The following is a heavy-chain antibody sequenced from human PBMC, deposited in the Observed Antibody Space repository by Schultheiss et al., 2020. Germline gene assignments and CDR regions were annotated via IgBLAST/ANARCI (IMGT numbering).Heavy chain of an antibody. J-gene: IGHJ6*04. Sequence: SQTLSLTCTVSGGSISSYYWSWIRQPAGKGLEWIGRIYTSGSTNYNPSLKSRVTISVDTSKNQFSLKVSSVTAADTAVYYCARQGVGATGGYYYYGMDVWGKGTTVTV. CDR2: IYTSGST. CDR3: ARQGVGATGGYYYYGMDV. CDR1: GGSISSYY. V-gene: IGHV4-4*07. D-gene: IGHD1-26*01.